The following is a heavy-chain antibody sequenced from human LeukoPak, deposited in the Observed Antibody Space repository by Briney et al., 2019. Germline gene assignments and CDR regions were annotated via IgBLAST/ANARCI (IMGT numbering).Heavy chain of an antibody. D-gene: IGHD3-9*01. CDR1: GYTFTSYG. J-gene: IGHJ4*02. CDR2: ISAYNGNT. V-gene: IGHV1-18*01. Sequence: ASVKVSCKASGYTFTSYGISWVRQAPGQGLEWMGWISAYNGNTNYAQKLQGRVTMTTDTSTSTAYMELRSLRSDDTAVYYCARDSVKKYYDILTGYYRAGAFDYWGQGTLVTVSS. CDR3: ARDSVKKYYDILTGYYRAGAFDY.